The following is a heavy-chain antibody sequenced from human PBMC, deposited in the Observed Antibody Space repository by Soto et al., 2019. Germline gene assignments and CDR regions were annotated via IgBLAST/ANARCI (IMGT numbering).Heavy chain of an antibody. V-gene: IGHV3-21*01. CDR1: GFTFSSYS. Sequence: GGSLRLSCAASGFTFSSYSMNWVRQAPGKGLEWVSSISSSSSYIYYADSVKGRFTISRDNAKNSLYLQMNSLRAEDTAVYYCARDLLXXXPYDYWGQGTLVTVSS. CDR2: ISSSSSYI. CDR3: ARDLLXXXPYDY. J-gene: IGHJ4*02.